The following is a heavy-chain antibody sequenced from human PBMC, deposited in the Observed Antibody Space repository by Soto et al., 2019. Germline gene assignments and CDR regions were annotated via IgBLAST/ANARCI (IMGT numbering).Heavy chain of an antibody. Sequence: QVQLQESGPGLVKPSQTLSLTCTVSGGSISSGDYYWSWIRQPPGKGLEWIGYIYYSGSTYYNPSLKSRVTISVDTSKNQFSLKLSSVTAADTAVYYCARVLGSSSWYVSWFDPWGQGTLVTVSS. CDR3: ARVLGSSSWYVSWFDP. CDR1: GGSISSGDYY. V-gene: IGHV4-30-4*01. D-gene: IGHD6-13*01. CDR2: IYYSGST. J-gene: IGHJ5*02.